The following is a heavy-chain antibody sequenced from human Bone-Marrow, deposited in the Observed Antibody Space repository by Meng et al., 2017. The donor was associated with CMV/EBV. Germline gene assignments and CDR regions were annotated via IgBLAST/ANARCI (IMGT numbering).Heavy chain of an antibody. D-gene: IGHD3-3*01. J-gene: IGHJ3*02. CDR3: ASMAPTEWLYEGLNAFDI. CDR1: GGSVSSGSYY. Sequence: GSLRLSCTVSGGSVSSGSYYWSWIRQPPGKGLEWIGYIYYSGSTNYNPSLKSRVTISVDTSKNQFSLKLSSVTAADTAVYYCASMAPTEWLYEGLNAFDIWGQGTMVTVSS. V-gene: IGHV4-61*01. CDR2: IYYSGST.